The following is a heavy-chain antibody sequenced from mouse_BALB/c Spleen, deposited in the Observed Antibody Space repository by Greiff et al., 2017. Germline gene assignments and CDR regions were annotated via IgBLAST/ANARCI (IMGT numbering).Heavy chain of an antibody. J-gene: IGHJ2*01. CDR2: IDPYNGGT. V-gene: IGHV1S135*01. CDR1: GYAFTSYN. Sequence: VQLQQSGPELVKPGASVKVSCKASGYAFTSYNMYWVKQSPGKGLEWIGYIDPYNGGTSYNQKFKGKATLTVDKSSSTAYMHLNSLTSEDSAVYYCASSYSDYWGQGTTLTVSS. D-gene: IGHD1-1*01. CDR3: ASSYSDY.